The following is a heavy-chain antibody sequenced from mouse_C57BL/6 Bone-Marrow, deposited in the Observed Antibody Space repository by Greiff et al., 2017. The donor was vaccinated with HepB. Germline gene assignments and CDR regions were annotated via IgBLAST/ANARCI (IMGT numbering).Heavy chain of an antibody. V-gene: IGHV1-80*01. Sequence: QVQLQQSGAELVKPGASVKISCKASGYAFSSYWMNWVKQRPGKGLEWIGQIYPGDGDTNYNGKFKGKATLTADKSSSTAYMQLSSLTSEDSAVYFCAREGAIYYDYPFAYWGQGTLVTVSA. J-gene: IGHJ3*01. CDR1: GYAFSSYW. CDR2: IYPGDGDT. CDR3: AREGAIYYDYPFAY. D-gene: IGHD2-4*01.